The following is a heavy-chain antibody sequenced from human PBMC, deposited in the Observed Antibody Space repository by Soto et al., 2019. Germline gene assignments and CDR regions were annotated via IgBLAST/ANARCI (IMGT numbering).Heavy chain of an antibody. CDR2: ISRDGATK. Sequence: QVQLVESGGGVVQPGRSLRLSCAVSGFSVTTNGMHWFRQAPGKGLEWVAVISRDGATKFYADSVKGRFTISKDNSGNTLFLEMNSLRGDDMAVYYCTGEVASGYWGQGALVTVSS. D-gene: IGHD2-8*02. CDR1: GFSVTTNG. V-gene: IGHV3-30*03. CDR3: TGEVASGY. J-gene: IGHJ4*02.